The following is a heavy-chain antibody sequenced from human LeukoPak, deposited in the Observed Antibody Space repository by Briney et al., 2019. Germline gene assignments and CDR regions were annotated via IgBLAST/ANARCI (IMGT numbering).Heavy chain of an antibody. CDR3: ARGPRGIAARDDAFNI. V-gene: IGHV4-39*07. D-gene: IGHD6-13*01. Sequence: PSETLSLTCTVSGGSISSSVYYWGWIRQPPGKGLEWIGSIYYSGTTYHNPSLKSRVTISIDTSKNHFSLKLSSVTAADTAVYYCARGPRGIAARDDAFNIWGPGTMVTVSS. J-gene: IGHJ3*02. CDR1: GGSISSSVYY. CDR2: IYYSGTT.